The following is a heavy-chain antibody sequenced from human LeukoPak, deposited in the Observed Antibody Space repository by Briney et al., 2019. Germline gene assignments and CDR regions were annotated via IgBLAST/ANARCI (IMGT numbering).Heavy chain of an antibody. V-gene: IGHV4-39*01. CDR1: GGSIRTNLYY. Sequence: PSETLSLTCAVSGGSIRTNLYYWGWIRQPPGQGLEWIGSIYHSGTTYYRPSLKSRVTISVDTSKNQFSLRLTSVTAADTAVYYCARSKGGSAYYALYNWFDPWGQGTLVTVPS. CDR2: IYHSGTT. CDR3: ARSKGGSAYYALYNWFDP. D-gene: IGHD1-26*01. J-gene: IGHJ5*02.